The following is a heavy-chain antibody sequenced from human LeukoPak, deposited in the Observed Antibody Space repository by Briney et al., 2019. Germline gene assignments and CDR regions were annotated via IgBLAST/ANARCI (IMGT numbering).Heavy chain of an antibody. CDR2: IYYSGGT. Sequence: SETLSLTCTVSGASITSYCWSWIRQPPGKGLEWIGYIYYSGGTNYNPSLKSRVTISVDTSENQFSLNLNSVTAADTAVYYCARDRGGVGAFDIWGQGTMVTVSS. CDR3: ARDRGGVGAFDI. CDR1: GASITSYC. D-gene: IGHD2-8*01. V-gene: IGHV4-59*01. J-gene: IGHJ3*02.